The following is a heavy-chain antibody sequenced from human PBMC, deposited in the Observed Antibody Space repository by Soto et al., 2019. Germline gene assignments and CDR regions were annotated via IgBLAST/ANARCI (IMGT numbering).Heavy chain of an antibody. CDR1: GFTFSNYA. CDR3: AMPTGYNGGWFAIFDY. Sequence: QVQLVESGGGVVQPGRSLRLSCAASGFTFSNYAMHWVRLAPGKGLEWVAVVSYDGSNEDFADSVKGRFTISRDNSKNTMNLQMNSVRADDTAVYYCAMPTGYNGGWFAIFDYWGQGTLVTVSS. CDR2: VSYDGSNE. J-gene: IGHJ4*02. D-gene: IGHD3-9*01. V-gene: IGHV3-30*03.